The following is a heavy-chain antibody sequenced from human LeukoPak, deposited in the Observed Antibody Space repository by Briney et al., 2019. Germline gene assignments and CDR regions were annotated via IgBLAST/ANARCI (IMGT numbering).Heavy chain of an antibody. Sequence: PGGSLRLSCEASGFTFSDPYMSWIRQAPGKGLEWVAVISYDGSNKYYADSVKGRFTISRDNSKNTLYLQMNSLRAEDTAVYYCAREYYYGSGSRKRFDYWGQGTLVTVSS. CDR1: GFTFSDPY. J-gene: IGHJ4*02. D-gene: IGHD3-10*01. CDR2: ISYDGSNK. CDR3: AREYYYGSGSRKRFDY. V-gene: IGHV3-30*03.